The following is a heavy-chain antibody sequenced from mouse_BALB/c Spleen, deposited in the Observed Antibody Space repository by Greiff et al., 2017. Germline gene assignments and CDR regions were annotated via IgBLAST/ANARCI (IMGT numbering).Heavy chain of an antibody. Sequence: EVKLLESGPGLVKPSQSLSLTCTVTGYSITSDYAWNWIRQFPGNKLEWMGYISYSGSTSYNPSLKSRISITRDTSKNQFFLQLNSVTTEDTATYYCAREDMITRAMDYWGQGTSVTVSS. D-gene: IGHD2-4*01. J-gene: IGHJ4*01. CDR3: AREDMITRAMDY. CDR2: ISYSGST. CDR1: GYSITSDYA. V-gene: IGHV3-2*02.